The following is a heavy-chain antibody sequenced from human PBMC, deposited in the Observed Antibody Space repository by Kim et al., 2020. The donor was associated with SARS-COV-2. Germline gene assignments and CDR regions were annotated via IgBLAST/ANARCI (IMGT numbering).Heavy chain of an antibody. CDR2: INAGTGNT. J-gene: IGHJ4*02. Sequence: ASVKVSCKASGYIFTNFAIQWVRQAPGQRLEWMGWINAGTGNTKFSQQFQGRVTFTRDTSANTASMELSSLGSEDTAVYYCARDLFHTCFDYWGQGTLVAVSS. CDR1: GYIFTNFA. D-gene: IGHD2-21*01. V-gene: IGHV1-3*01. CDR3: ARDLFHTCFDY.